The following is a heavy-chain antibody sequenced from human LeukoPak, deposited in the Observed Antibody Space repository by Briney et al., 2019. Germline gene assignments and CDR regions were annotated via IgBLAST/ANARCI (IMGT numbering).Heavy chain of an antibody. Sequence: GGSLRLSCAASGFTFSSYSMNWVRQAPGKGLEWVSYISSSSSTIYYADSVKGRFTISRDNAKNTLYLQMNSLRAEDTAVYYCARDYYYSSGTYPAWFDPWGQGTLVTVSS. J-gene: IGHJ5*02. D-gene: IGHD3-10*01. CDR3: ARDYYYSSGTYPAWFDP. V-gene: IGHV3-48*04. CDR2: ISSSSSTI. CDR1: GFTFSSYS.